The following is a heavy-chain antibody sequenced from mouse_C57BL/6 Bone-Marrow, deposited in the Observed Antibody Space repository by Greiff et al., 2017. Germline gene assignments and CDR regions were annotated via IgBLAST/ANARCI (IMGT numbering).Heavy chain of an antibody. CDR1: GYTFTDYY. Sequence: QVQLQQSGAELVRPGASVKLSCKASGYTFTDYYINWVKQRPGQGLEWIARIYPGSGNTYYNEKFKGKATLTAEKSSSTAYMQLRSLTSENSAVYFCARGWLMDYWGQGTSVTVSS. CDR3: ARGWLMDY. J-gene: IGHJ4*01. V-gene: IGHV1-76*01. CDR2: IYPGSGNT. D-gene: IGHD1-1*02.